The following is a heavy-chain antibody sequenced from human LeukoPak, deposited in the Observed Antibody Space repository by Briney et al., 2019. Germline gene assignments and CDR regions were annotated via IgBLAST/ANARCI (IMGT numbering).Heavy chain of an antibody. CDR2: ISGSGGST. Sequence: GGSLRLSCAASGFTFSSYAMSWVRQAPGKGLEWVSAISGSGGSTYYADSVKGRFNISRNNSKNTLYLQKNSLRAEDTAVYYCAKRSEYCSSTSCYGDYWGQGTLATVSS. CDR3: AKRSEYCSSTSCYGDY. J-gene: IGHJ4*02. D-gene: IGHD2-2*01. CDR1: GFTFSSYA. V-gene: IGHV3-23*01.